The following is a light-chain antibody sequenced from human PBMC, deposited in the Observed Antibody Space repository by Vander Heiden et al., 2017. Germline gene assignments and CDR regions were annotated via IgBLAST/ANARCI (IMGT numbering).Light chain of an antibody. J-gene: IGKJ1*01. CDR1: QPISTY. CDR3: QQCATTPWT. CDR2: LAS. Sequence: DIHMTQSLSSLPASVGDSVTIPYRAIQPISTYLNWYQQKPGKAPKRLIYLASNLQGGVPSRFSGSGSGTDFTLTISSLQPEDFAIYYCQQCATTPWTFGQGTRVDIK. V-gene: IGKV1-39*01.